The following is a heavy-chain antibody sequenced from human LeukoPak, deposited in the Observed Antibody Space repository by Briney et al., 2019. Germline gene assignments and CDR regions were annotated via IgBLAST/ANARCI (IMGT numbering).Heavy chain of an antibody. Sequence: ASVKVSCKASGYTFTSYYMHWVRQAPGQGLEWMGIINPSGGSTSYAQKFQGRVTMTRDMSTSTVYMELSSLRSEDTAVYYCARGGDGYNYVEHYYYYMDVWGKGTTVTVSS. V-gene: IGHV1-46*01. CDR3: ARGGDGYNYVEHYYYYMDV. J-gene: IGHJ6*03. D-gene: IGHD5-24*01. CDR1: GYTFTSYY. CDR2: INPSGGST.